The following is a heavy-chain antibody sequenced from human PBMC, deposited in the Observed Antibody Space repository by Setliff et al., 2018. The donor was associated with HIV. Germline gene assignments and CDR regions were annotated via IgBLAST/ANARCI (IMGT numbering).Heavy chain of an antibody. D-gene: IGHD1-1*01. CDR1: GDSISSGSYF. CDR3: TREGRGDPAMATTRIDY. Sequence: NLPETLSLTCSVSGDSISSGSYFWGWIRQTPGKGLEWIGNIYYTGFAYYNPSLKSRVTISLDTSKTHFFLNLTSVTDADTAVYFCTREGRGDPAMATTRIDYWGQGKLVTVSS. CDR2: IYYTGFA. V-gene: IGHV4-39*02. J-gene: IGHJ4*02.